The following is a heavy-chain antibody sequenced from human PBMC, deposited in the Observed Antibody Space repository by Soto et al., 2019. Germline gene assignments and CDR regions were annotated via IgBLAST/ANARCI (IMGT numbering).Heavy chain of an antibody. CDR3: AGARGSSWYQDYYYYGMDV. V-gene: IGHV6-1*01. CDR2: TYYRSKWYN. Sequence: QTLSLTCAISGDSVSSNSAAWNWIRQSPSRGLEWLGRTYYRSKWYNDYAVSVKSRITINPDTSKNQFSLQLNSVTPEDTAVYYCAGARGSSWYQDYYYYGMDVWGQGTTVTAP. CDR1: GDSVSSNSAA. J-gene: IGHJ6*02. D-gene: IGHD6-13*01.